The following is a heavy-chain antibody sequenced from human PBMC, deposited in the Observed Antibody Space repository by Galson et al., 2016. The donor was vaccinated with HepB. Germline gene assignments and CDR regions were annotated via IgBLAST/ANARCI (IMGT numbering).Heavy chain of an antibody. CDR3: AREGTYGALRWFDP. CDR2: ITADGRTT. D-gene: IGHD4-17*01. Sequence: SLRLSCAASGLSISGHWMHWVRQPPGKGLVWVSRITADGRTTAYADSVKGRFTISRDNAKNTLYLQMDSLRDEDTAVYYCAREGTYGALRWFDPWGQGTLVTVSS. V-gene: IGHV3-74*01. CDR1: GLSISGHW. J-gene: IGHJ5*02.